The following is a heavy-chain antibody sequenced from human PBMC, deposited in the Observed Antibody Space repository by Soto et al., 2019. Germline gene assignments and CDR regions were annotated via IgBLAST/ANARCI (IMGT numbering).Heavy chain of an antibody. CDR1: GYTFTSYY. CDR3: ARDDYGGSSGSDP. V-gene: IGHV1-46*03. Sequence: QVQLVQSGAEVKKPGASVKVSCKASGYTFTSYYMHWVRQAPGQGLEWMGIINPSGGSTSYAQRFQRRVTMTRDTCTSTVYSELSSLRSEDTAVYYCARDDYGGSSGSDPWGQGTLVTVSS. D-gene: IGHD2-15*01. J-gene: IGHJ5*02. CDR2: INPSGGST.